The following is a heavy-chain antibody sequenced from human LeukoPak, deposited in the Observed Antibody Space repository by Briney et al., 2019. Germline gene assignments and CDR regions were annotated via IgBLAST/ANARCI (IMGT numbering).Heavy chain of an antibody. CDR3: ARAGQEWFGELGFDS. CDR2: ISYDASTE. J-gene: IGHJ4*02. D-gene: IGHD3-10*01. CDR1: GFTFNTYG. V-gene: IGHV3-30*03. Sequence: GGSLRLSCAASGFTFNTYGMYWVRQAPGKGLEWVAFISYDASTEFYGDSVKGRFTISRDNAKNSLFLQMNSLRVEDTAVYYCARAGQEWFGELGFDSWGQGTLVTVSS.